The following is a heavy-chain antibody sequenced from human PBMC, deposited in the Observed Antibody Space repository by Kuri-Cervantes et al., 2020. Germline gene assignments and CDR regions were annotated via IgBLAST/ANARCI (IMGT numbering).Heavy chain of an antibody. Sequence: ETLSLTCAASGFTFSSYNMNWVRQAPGKGLEWVSYITTRSDTIYYADSVEGRFTISRDNAKNSLYLQMNSLRAEDTAVYYCARGNRADIVADYYYYYMDVWGKGTTVTVSS. CDR3: ARGNRADIVADYYYYYMDV. CDR1: GFTFSSYN. V-gene: IGHV3-48*01. CDR2: ITTRSDTI. J-gene: IGHJ6*03. D-gene: IGHD2-15*01.